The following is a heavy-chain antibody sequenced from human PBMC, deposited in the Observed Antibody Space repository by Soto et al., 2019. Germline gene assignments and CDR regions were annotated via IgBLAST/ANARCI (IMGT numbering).Heavy chain of an antibody. CDR2: ISYDGSNK. Sequence: QVQLVESGGGVVQPGRSLRLSCAASGFTFSSYGMHWVRQAPGKGLEWVAVISYDGSNKYYADSVKGRFTISRDNSKNTLYLQMNSLRAEDTAVYYCAKASCWSDYWGQGTLVTVSS. CDR1: GFTFSSYG. D-gene: IGHD6-19*01. J-gene: IGHJ4*02. CDR3: AKASCWSDY. V-gene: IGHV3-30*18.